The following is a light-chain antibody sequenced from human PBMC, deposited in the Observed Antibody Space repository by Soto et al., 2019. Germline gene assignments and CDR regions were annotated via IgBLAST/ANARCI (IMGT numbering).Light chain of an antibody. CDR1: QSVSSD. Sequence: EIVMTQSPATLSVSPGERATLSCRASQSVSSDLAWYQQKPGQAPRLLIYGASTRATDFPARFSGSGSGTDFSLTIRRLEPDDFAVYYCQKYGNFWTFGQGTKVDIK. V-gene: IGKV3-15*01. CDR2: GAS. J-gene: IGKJ1*01. CDR3: QKYGNFWT.